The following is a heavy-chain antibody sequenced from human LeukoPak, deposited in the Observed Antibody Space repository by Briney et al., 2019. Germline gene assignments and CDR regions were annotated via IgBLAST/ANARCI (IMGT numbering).Heavy chain of an antibody. CDR2: ISAYNGNT. V-gene: IGHV1-18*04. CDR3: ARLRDYGDYSLDY. D-gene: IGHD4-17*01. Sequence: ASVKVSCKASGYTFTDYYMHWVRQAPGQGLEWMGWISAYNGNTNYAQKLQGRVTMTTDTSTSTAYMELRSLRSDDTAVYYCARLRDYGDYSLDYWGQGTLVTVSS. J-gene: IGHJ4*02. CDR1: GYTFTDYY.